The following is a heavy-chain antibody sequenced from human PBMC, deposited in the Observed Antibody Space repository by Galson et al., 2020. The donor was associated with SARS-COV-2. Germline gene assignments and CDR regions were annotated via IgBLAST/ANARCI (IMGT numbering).Heavy chain of an antibody. CDR3: ARALRTASLGDYGIDY. J-gene: IGHJ4*02. Sequence: SETLSLTCAVSGGSISSGGYSWSWIRQPPGKGLEWIGYIYHSGSTYYNPSLKSRVTISVDRSKNQFSLKLSSVTAADTAVYYCARALRTASLGDYGIDYWGQGTLVTVSS. V-gene: IGHV4-30-2*01. CDR1: GGSISSGGYS. D-gene: IGHD4-17*01. CDR2: IYHSGST.